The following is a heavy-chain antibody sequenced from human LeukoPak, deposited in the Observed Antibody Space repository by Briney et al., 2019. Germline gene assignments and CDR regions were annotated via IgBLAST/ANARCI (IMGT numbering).Heavy chain of an antibody. J-gene: IGHJ4*02. Sequence: GGSLTQTCAASGFTYINYALPWVRQAPGKGLAWVSAINNDGSYTHYADSVKGRCTIYRDNVENTLYLEMTSQTAEDTAVYFCADRPIGMAGKPNYFFDYCGQGALVTVSS. CDR2: INNDGSYT. CDR3: ADRPIGMAGKPNYFFDY. CDR1: GFTYINYA. V-gene: IGHV3-23*01. D-gene: IGHD6-19*01.